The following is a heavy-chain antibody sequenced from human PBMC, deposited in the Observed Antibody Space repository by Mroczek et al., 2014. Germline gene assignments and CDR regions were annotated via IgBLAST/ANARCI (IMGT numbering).Heavy chain of an antibody. V-gene: IGHV3-30*18. D-gene: IGHD3-10*01. CDR3: AKSAYGSGKDYYGMDV. Sequence: QVQLVQSGGGVVQPGRSLRLSCAASGFTFSSYGMHWVRQAPGKGLEWVAVISYDGSNKYYADSVKGRFTISRDNSKNTLYLQMNSLRAEDTAVYYCAKSAYGSGKDYYGMDVWGQGTTVTVSS. J-gene: IGHJ6*02. CDR2: ISYDGSNK. CDR1: GFTFSSYG.